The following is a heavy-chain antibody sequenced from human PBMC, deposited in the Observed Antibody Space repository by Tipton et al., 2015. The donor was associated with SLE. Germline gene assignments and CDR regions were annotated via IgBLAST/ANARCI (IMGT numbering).Heavy chain of an antibody. CDR3: ARAKRSSTTWGYWFDT. CDR1: GASISSHY. Sequence: LRLSCTVSGASISSHYWNWIRQPPGKGLEWVGNIYNNGNTNYNPSLKSRVTISVDTSRNQFLLKLSSVTAADTAPYYCARAKRSSTTWGYWFDTWGQGTLATVSS. CDR2: IYNNGNT. D-gene: IGHD2-2*01. J-gene: IGHJ5*02. V-gene: IGHV4-59*11.